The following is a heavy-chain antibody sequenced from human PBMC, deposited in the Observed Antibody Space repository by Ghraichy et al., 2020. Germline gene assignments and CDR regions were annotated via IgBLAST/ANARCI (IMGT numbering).Heavy chain of an antibody. CDR3: ARDGEDPLLYRGNWLGT. CDR1: GFKFTSYG. V-gene: IGHV3-33*01. CDR2: MGYDGRNE. D-gene: IGHD2-2*02. Sequence: GGSLRLSCEASGFKFTSYGMHWVRQAPGKGLEWVAVMGYDGRNEHYADSVKGRFTISRDNSKKTVYLQMNSLRAEDTAVYYCARDGEDPLLYRGNWLGTWGQGTRVTVSS. J-gene: IGHJ5*02.